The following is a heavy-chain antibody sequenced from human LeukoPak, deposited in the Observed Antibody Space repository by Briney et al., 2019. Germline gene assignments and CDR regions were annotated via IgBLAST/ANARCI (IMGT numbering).Heavy chain of an antibody. J-gene: IGHJ4*02. V-gene: IGHV3-23*01. D-gene: IGHD2-15*01. CDR3: AKQLGYCSDGSCYFPY. CDR1: VFTFGSSS. Sequence: GGSLRLSCAASVFTFGSSSMSWVRQAPWKGLEWVSAISNNGGYTYYADSVQGRFTISRDNSESTLCLQMNSLRAEDTAVYYCAKQLGYCSDGSCYFPYWGQGTLVTVSS. CDR2: ISNNGGYT.